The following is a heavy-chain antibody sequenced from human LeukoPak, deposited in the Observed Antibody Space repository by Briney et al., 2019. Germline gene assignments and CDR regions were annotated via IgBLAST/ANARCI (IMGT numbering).Heavy chain of an antibody. D-gene: IGHD4-11*01. CDR1: GFTFSSYG. CDR3: ERVFISTYGPGGDY. J-gene: IGHJ4*02. V-gene: IGHV3-33*01. CDR2: IWYDGSNK. Sequence: PGGSLRLSCAASGFTFSSYGMHWVREAPGKGLEGVAVIWYDGSNKYYADSVKGGFTISRDNSKNTLYLQMNSLRAEDTAVYYCERVFISTYGPGGDYWGQGTLVTVSS.